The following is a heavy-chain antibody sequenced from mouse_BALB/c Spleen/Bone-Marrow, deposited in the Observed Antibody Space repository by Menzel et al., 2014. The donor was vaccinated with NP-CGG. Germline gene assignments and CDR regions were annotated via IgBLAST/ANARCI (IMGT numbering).Heavy chain of an antibody. J-gene: IGHJ2*01. CDR2: ISSGGSYT. V-gene: IGHV5-9-1*01. Sequence: DVMLVESGGGLVKPGGSLKLSCAASGFTFSSYAMSWVRQTPEERLEWVATISSGGSYTYYPDSVKGRFTISRDNAKNTLYLQMSSLRSEDTAMYYCARHGITRLLDYWGQGTTLTVSS. CDR1: GFTFSSYA. D-gene: IGHD2-4*01. CDR3: ARHGITRLLDY.